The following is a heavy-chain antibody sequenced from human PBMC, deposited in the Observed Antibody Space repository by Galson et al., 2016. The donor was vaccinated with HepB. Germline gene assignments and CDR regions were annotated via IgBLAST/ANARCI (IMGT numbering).Heavy chain of an antibody. J-gene: IGHJ5*02. D-gene: IGHD4-17*01. Sequence: SVKVSCKASGYTFTTYYIHWVRQAPAQGLEWMGWISAYNGNTNYAHTLQGRVTMTTDTSTSTASMELRGLSSDAPAVYYCASDTGVYADYEPFDPWGQGTPVTVSS. CDR3: ASDTGVYADYEPFDP. CDR2: ISAYNGNT. V-gene: IGHV1-18*04. CDR1: GYTFTTYY.